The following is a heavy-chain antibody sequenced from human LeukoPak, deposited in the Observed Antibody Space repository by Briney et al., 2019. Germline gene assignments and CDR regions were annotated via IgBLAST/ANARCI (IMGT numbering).Heavy chain of an antibody. Sequence: GGSLRLSCAASTFTFSSYTMTWVRQAPGKGLEWVSGISGSGGSTYYADSVKGRFTISRDNAKNSLYLQMNSLRAEDTAVYYCARDPPNAWGQGTLVTVSS. CDR3: ARDPPNA. CDR2: ISGSGGST. D-gene: IGHD2-8*01. J-gene: IGHJ5*02. V-gene: IGHV3-23*01. CDR1: TFTFSSYT.